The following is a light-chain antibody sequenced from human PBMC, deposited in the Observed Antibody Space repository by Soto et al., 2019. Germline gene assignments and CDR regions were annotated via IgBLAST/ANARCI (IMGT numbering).Light chain of an antibody. J-gene: IGLJ1*01. CDR2: EVS. Sequence: SALTQPASVSGSPGQSITISCTGTSSDVGGYNYVSWYQQHPGKAPKLMIFEVSNRPSGVSNRFSGSKSGNTASLTISGLQAADEADYYCSSYTSSSTLVVFGTGTKLTVL. CDR1: SSDVGGYNY. CDR3: SSYTSSSTLVV. V-gene: IGLV2-14*01.